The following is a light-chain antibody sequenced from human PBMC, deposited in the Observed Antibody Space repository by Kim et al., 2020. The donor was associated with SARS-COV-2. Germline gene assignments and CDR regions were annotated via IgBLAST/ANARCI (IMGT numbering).Light chain of an antibody. CDR3: QAWDIGTVI. V-gene: IGLV3-1*01. J-gene: IGLJ2*01. Sequence: VSPGQTASLTCSGDKVGDKFACWYRQRPGQSPVLVMYQDDKRPSGIPERFSGSNSGNTATLTISETQAMDEGDYYCQAWDIGTVIFGGGTQLTVL. CDR2: QDD. CDR1: KVGDKF.